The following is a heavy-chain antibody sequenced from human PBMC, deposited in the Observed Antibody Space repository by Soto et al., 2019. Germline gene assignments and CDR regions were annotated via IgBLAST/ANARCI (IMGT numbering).Heavy chain of an antibody. Sequence: PGGSLRLSCAASGFTFSSYGMHWVRQAPGKGLEWVAVISDDGSNKYYADSVKGRFTISRDNSKNTLYLQMNSLRAEDTAVYYCAKRSTSPTPWFDPWGQGTLVTVSS. CDR2: ISDDGSNK. CDR1: GFTFSSYG. D-gene: IGHD2-2*01. V-gene: IGHV3-30*18. CDR3: AKRSTSPTPWFDP. J-gene: IGHJ5*02.